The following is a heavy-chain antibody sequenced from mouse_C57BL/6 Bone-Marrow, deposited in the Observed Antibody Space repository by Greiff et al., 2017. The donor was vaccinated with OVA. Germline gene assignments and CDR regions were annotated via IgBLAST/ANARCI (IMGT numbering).Heavy chain of an antibody. V-gene: IGHV1-64*01. CDR2: IHPNSGST. J-gene: IGHJ3*01. Sequence: QVQLQQPGAELVKPGASVKLSCKASGYTFTSYWMHWVKQRPGQGLEWIGMIHPNSGSTNYNEKFKSKATLTVDKSSSTAYRQLSSLTSEVSAVYFGAVYDYDWFAYWGQGTLVTVSA. CDR3: AVYDYDWFAY. CDR1: GYTFTSYW. D-gene: IGHD2-4*01.